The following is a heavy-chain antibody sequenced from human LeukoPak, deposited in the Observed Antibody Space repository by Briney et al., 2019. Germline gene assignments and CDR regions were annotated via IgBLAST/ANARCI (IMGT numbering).Heavy chain of an antibody. CDR2: ISYDGSNK. V-gene: IGHV3-30*18. CDR3: AKDVGWELLD. D-gene: IGHD1-26*01. Sequence: GGSLGLSCAASGFTFSSYGMHWVRQAPGKGLEWVAVISYDGSNKYYADSVKGRFTISRDNSKNTLYLQMNSLRAEDTAVYYCAKDVGWELLDWGQGTLATVSS. J-gene: IGHJ4*02. CDR1: GFTFSSYG.